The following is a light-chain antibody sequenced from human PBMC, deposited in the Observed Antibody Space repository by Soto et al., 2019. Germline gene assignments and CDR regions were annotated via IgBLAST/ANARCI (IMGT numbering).Light chain of an antibody. V-gene: IGKV3-20*01. Sequence: EIVMTQSPATLSVSPGERATHSCRASQSVSSNLAWYQQKPGQAPRLLIYGASNRATGIPDRFSGSGSGTDFTLTISRLEPEDFAVYYCQQYGSSPTFGQGTKVDIK. CDR2: GAS. J-gene: IGKJ1*01. CDR3: QQYGSSPT. CDR1: QSVSSN.